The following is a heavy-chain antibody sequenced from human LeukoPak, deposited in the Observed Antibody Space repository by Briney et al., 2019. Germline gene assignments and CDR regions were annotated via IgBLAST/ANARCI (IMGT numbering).Heavy chain of an antibody. CDR2: ISPNSGDT. CDR1: ASTFTVYY. J-gene: IGHJ1*01. V-gene: IGHV1-2*06. Sequence: GASVKVSCKASASTFTVYYMHWLRQAPGQGLEWMGRISPNSGDTNSAQKFQGRVTMTTDTSISTAYMELTSLTSDDTAVYYCAGVPDLYAEYFQIWGQGTLVTVSS. CDR3: AGVPDLYAEYFQI.